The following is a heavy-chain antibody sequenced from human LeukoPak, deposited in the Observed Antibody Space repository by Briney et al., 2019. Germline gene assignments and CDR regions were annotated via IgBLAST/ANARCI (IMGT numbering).Heavy chain of an antibody. J-gene: IGHJ4*02. D-gene: IGHD3-9*01. CDR1: GFTFSNYA. V-gene: IGHV3-23*01. CDR3: AKWGDYDILTGYYDSDY. CDR2: VSGRDDST. Sequence: GGSLRLSCAASGFTFSNYAMSWVRQAPGKGLEWVSAVSGRDDSTYYADSVKGRFTISRDNSKNTLYLQMNSLGAEDTAVYYCAKWGDYDILTGYYDSDYRGQGTLVTVSS.